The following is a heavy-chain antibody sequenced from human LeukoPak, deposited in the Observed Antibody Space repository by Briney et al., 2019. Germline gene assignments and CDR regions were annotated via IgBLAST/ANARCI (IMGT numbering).Heavy chain of an antibody. Sequence: ASVKVSCKASGYTFTTYYMHWVRQAPGQGLQWMGWINPSTGGTKYAENFQGRVTTTRDTSITTAYMELSRLTSDDTGVYYCARQYCGGDCYNPWGQGTLVIVAS. CDR2: INPSTGGT. CDR3: ARQYCGGDCYNP. CDR1: GYTFTTYY. J-gene: IGHJ5*02. V-gene: IGHV1-2*02. D-gene: IGHD2-21*02.